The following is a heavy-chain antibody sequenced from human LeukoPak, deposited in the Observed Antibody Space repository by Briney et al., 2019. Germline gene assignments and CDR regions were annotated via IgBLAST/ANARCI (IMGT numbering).Heavy chain of an antibody. D-gene: IGHD3-22*01. Sequence: GGSLRLSCAASGFTFETSAMHWVRQAPGKGLEWVSGISWNSGGLHYADSVKGRFTISRDNAKNSLYLQMNSLRDGDTAVYYCARDCGRSGYPHYYPYYYMDIWGTGTTVTV. J-gene: IGHJ6*03. CDR2: ISWNSGGL. CDR3: ARDCGRSGYPHYYPYYYMDI. CDR1: GFTFETSA. V-gene: IGHV3-9*01.